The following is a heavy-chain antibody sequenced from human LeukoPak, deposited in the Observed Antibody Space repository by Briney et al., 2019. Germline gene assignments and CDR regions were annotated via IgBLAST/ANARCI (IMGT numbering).Heavy chain of an antibody. CDR2: INPNSGGT. J-gene: IGHJ4*02. D-gene: IGHD3-22*01. CDR3: ARSSYYYDSSGSWGDYYFDY. CDR1: GYTFTGYY. Sequence: ASVKVSCKASGYTFTGYYMHWVRQAPGQGLEWMGWINPNSGGTNYAQKFQGWVTMTRDTSISTAYMELSRLTSDDTAVYYCARSSYYYDSSGSWGDYYFDYWGQGTLVTVSS. V-gene: IGHV1-2*04.